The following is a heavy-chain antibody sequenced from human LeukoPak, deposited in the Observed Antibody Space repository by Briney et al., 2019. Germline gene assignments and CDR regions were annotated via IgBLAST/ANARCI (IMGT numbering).Heavy chain of an antibody. J-gene: IGHJ3*02. CDR3: ARPAPTSRGAFGI. CDR1: GGSISSSSYY. D-gene: IGHD3-10*01. Sequence: PSETLSLTCTVSGGSISSSSYYWGWIRQPPGKGLEWIGSIYYSGSTYYNPSLKSRVTISVDTSKNQFSLKLSSVTAADTAVYYCARPAPTSRGAFGIWGQGTMVTVSS. V-gene: IGHV4-39*01. CDR2: IYYSGST.